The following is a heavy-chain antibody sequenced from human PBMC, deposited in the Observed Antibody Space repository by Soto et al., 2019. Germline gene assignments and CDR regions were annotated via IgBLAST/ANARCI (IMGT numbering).Heavy chain of an antibody. CDR2: INHSGST. CDR1: GGAFSGYY. D-gene: IGHD3-22*01. J-gene: IGHJ3*02. V-gene: IGHV4-34*01. CDR3: ARGGAFGYDSGRRAFDI. Sequence: SETLSLTCAVYGGAFSGYYCSFIRHPPFKWLEWIVEINHSGSTNYNPSLKSRVTISVDTSKNQFSLKLSSVTAADTAVYYCARGGAFGYDSGRRAFDIWGQGTMVTVSS.